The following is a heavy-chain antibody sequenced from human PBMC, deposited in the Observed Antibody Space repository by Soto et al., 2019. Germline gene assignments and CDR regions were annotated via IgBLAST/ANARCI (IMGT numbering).Heavy chain of an antibody. J-gene: IGHJ4*02. V-gene: IGHV3-23*01. CDR3: AKYSSGWYTDFDY. CDR2: ISGSGGST. Sequence: EVQLLESGGGLVQPGGSLRLSCAASGFTFSSSAMSWVRQAPGKGLEWVSAISGSGGSTYYADSVKCRFTFSRDNSKNTLYLQMSSLRAEDTAVYYCAKYSSGWYTDFDYWGQGTLVTVSS. CDR1: GFTFSSSA. D-gene: IGHD6-19*01.